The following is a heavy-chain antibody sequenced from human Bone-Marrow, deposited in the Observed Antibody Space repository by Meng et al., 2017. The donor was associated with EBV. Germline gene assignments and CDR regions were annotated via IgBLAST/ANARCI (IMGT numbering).Heavy chain of an antibody. D-gene: IGHD3-22*01. J-gene: IGHJ4*02. CDR1: GGTFSSYA. CDR2: IIPIFGTA. Sequence: QGQLVQSGAAVKKPGSSVKVPCKASGGTFSSYASSWVRQAPGQGLEWMGGIIPIFGTANYAQKFQGRVTITADESTSTAYMELSSLRSEDTAVYYCARQEDYYDSSGYPFDYWGQGTLVTVSS. CDR3: ARQEDYYDSSGYPFDY. V-gene: IGHV1-69*01.